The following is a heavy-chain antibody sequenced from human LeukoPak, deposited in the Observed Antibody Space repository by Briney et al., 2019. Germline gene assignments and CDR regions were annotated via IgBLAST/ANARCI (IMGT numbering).Heavy chain of an antibody. J-gene: IGHJ5*02. CDR3: ARDTGTYYYGSGTRGWFAP. Sequence: SETLSLTCNVSGGSIRNYYWSWIRQPAGKGLEWIGRIYSSGSTYYNPSLRSRVTMSVDTSKNQFSLKLSSVTAADTAVYYCARDTGTYYYGSGTRGWFAPWGQGTLVTVSS. CDR1: GGSIRNYY. D-gene: IGHD3-10*01. CDR2: IYSSGST. V-gene: IGHV4-4*07.